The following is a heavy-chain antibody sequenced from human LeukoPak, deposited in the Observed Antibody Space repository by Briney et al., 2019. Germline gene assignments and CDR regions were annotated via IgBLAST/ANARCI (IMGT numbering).Heavy chain of an antibody. D-gene: IGHD3-3*01. CDR3: ARSRDFWSGYGPYYYYYMDV. CDR2: ISSSSSYI. V-gene: IGHV3-21*01. CDR1: GFTSSSYS. J-gene: IGHJ6*03. Sequence: GGSLRLSCAASGFTSSSYSMNWVRQAPGKGLEWVSSISSSSSYIYYADSVKGRFTISRDNAKNSLYLQMNSLRAEDTAVYYCARSRDFWSGYGPYYYYYMDVWGKGTTVTVSS.